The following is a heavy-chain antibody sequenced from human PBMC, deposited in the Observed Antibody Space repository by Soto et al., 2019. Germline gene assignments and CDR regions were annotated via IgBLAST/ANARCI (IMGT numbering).Heavy chain of an antibody. CDR1: GFTFSSYA. CDR3: ARDRGDYYGMDV. V-gene: IGHV3-21*01. J-gene: IGHJ6*02. D-gene: IGHD3-10*01. CDR2: IGGSGSAT. Sequence: PGGSLRLSCAASGFTFSSYAMGWVRQAPGKGLEWVSTIGGSGSATYYADSVKGRFTISRDNAKNSLYLQMNSLRAEDTAVYYCARDRGDYYGMDVWGQGTTVTVSS.